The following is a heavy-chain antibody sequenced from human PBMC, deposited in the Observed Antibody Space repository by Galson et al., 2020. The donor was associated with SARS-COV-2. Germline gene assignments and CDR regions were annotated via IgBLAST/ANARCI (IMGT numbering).Heavy chain of an antibody. D-gene: IGHD3-22*01. CDR3: ARQGVNMIVLVTVPGWYFDL. J-gene: IGHJ2*01. Sequence: SETLSLTCAVSRYSISTTNYWGWVRQPPGKGLEWIGSIYPSGSTYYNPSLKSRVTISVDTSKNQFSLRLDSVTAADMALYYCARQGVNMIVLVTVPGWYFDLWGRGTLVTVSS. CDR2: IYPSGST. CDR1: RYSISTTNY. V-gene: IGHV4-38-2*01.